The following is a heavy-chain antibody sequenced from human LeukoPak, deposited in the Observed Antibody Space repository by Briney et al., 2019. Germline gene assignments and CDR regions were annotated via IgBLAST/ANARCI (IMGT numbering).Heavy chain of an antibody. D-gene: IGHD1-14*01. Sequence: SVKVSCKASGYTFTSYGISWVRQAPGQGLEWMGRIIPILGIANYAQKFQGRVTITADKSTSTAYMELSSLRSEDTAVYYCARTPEAYLDYWGQGTLVTVSS. CDR1: GYTFTSYG. V-gene: IGHV1-69*04. CDR2: IIPILGIA. CDR3: ARTPEAYLDY. J-gene: IGHJ4*02.